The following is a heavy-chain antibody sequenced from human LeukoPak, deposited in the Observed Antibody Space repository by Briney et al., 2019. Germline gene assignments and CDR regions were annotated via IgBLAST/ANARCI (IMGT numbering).Heavy chain of an antibody. CDR2: IRSKANSYAT. D-gene: IGHD1-26*01. V-gene: IGHV3-73*01. CDR1: GFTFSGFA. J-gene: IGHJ3*02. Sequence: GGSLRLSCAASGFTFSGFAMHWVRQASGKGLEWVGRIRSKANSYATAYAASVKGRFTISRDDSKNTAYLQMNSLKTEDTAVYYCTSRPVGYGGKSAFDIWGQGTMVTVSS. CDR3: TSRPVGYGGKSAFDI.